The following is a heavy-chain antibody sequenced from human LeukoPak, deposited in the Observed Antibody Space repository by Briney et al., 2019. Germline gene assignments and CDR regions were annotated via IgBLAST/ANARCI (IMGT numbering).Heavy chain of an antibody. CDR1: GFTFGDYA. CDR2: IRSKAYGGTT. Sequence: GGSLRLSCTASGFTFGDYAMSWFRQAPGKGLEWVGFIRSKAYGGTTEYAASVKGRFTISRDDSKSIAYLQMNSLKTEDTAVYYCTSTMVRGVIPYYFDYWGQGTLVTVSS. V-gene: IGHV3-49*03. CDR3: TSTMVRGVIPYYFDY. D-gene: IGHD3-10*01. J-gene: IGHJ4*02.